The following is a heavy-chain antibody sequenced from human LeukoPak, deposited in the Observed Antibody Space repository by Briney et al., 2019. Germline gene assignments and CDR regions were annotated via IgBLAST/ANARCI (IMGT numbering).Heavy chain of an antibody. CDR2: IKQDGSEK. Sequence: GGSLRLSCVASGFTFSNYWMSWVRQAPGKGLEWVANIKQDGSEKYYVDSVKGRSTISRDNAKNSLYLQMNSLRAEDTAVYYCARYPYSSSWWGYYYYMDVWGKGTTVTISS. CDR3: ARYPYSSSWWGYYYYMDV. J-gene: IGHJ6*03. V-gene: IGHV3-7*01. D-gene: IGHD6-13*01. CDR1: GFTFSNYW.